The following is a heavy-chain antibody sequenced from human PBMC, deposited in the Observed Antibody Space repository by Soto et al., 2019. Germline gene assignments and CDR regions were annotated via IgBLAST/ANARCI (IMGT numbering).Heavy chain of an antibody. Sequence: GGSLRLSCAASGFTFSDYYMSWIRQAPGKGLEWVSYISSSGSTIYYADSVKGRFTISRDNAKNSLYLQMNSLRAEDTAVYYCARDRRLGSGWHQTYYFDYWGQGTLVTVSS. D-gene: IGHD6-19*01. V-gene: IGHV3-11*01. J-gene: IGHJ4*02. CDR3: ARDRRLGSGWHQTYYFDY. CDR2: ISSSGSTI. CDR1: GFTFSDYY.